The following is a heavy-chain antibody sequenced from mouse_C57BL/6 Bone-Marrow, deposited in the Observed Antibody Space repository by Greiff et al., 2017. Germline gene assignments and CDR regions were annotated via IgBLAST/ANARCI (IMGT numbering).Heavy chain of an antibody. CDR3: ARRGYGPYYAMDY. V-gene: IGHV5-15*01. D-gene: IGHD2-2*01. CDR1: GFTFSDYG. Sequence: EVMLVESGGGLVQPGGSLKLSCAASGFTFSDYGMAWVRQAPRKGPEWVAFISNLAYSIYYADTVTGRFTISRENAKNTLYLEMSSLRSEDTAMYDCARRGYGPYYAMDYWGQGTSVTVSS. J-gene: IGHJ4*01. CDR2: ISNLAYSI.